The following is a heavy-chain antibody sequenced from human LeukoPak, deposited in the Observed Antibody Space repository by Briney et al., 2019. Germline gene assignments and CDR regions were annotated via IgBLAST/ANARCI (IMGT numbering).Heavy chain of an antibody. J-gene: IGHJ6*03. CDR3: ARGRKLRATVTTGSYYYYYMDV. CDR1: GGSFSGYY. D-gene: IGHD4-17*01. Sequence: SETLSLTCAVYGGSFSGYYWSWIRQPPGKGLEWIGEISHSGSTNYNPSLKSRVTISVDTSKNQFSLKLSSVAAADTAVYYCARGRKLRATVTTGSYYYYYMDVWGKGTTVTVSS. CDR2: ISHSGST. V-gene: IGHV4-34*01.